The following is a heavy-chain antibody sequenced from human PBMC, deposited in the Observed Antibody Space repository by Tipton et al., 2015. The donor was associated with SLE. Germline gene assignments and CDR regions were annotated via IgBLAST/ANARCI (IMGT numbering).Heavy chain of an antibody. CDR2: IYGGVGNT. V-gene: IGHV3-23*03. CDR3: AKIIGSGGGYYSYYLDV. J-gene: IGHJ6*03. CDR1: GFTFSSYA. D-gene: IGHD3-10*01. Sequence: SLRLSCAASGFTFSSYAVSWVRRAPGKGLEWVSVIYGGVGNTYYADSVKGRFTISRDNSKETLYLQMNSLRAEDTAVYYCAKIIGSGGGYYSYYLDVWGKGTTVTVSS.